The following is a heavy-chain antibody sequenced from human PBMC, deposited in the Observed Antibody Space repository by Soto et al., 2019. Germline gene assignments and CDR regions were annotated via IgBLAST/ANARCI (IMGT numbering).Heavy chain of an antibody. V-gene: IGHV1-2*02. D-gene: IGHD3-3*01. CDR1: GYTFTGYY. CDR3: AREGFLEWLLSRRGYYGMDV. J-gene: IGHJ6*02. CDR2: INPNRGGK. Sequence: ASVKVSCKASGYTFTGYYMHWVRQAPGRGLEWMGWINPNRGGKNYAQKFQGRVTMTRDTSISTAYMELSRLRSDDTAVYYCAREGFLEWLLSRRGYYGMDVWGQGTTVTVSS.